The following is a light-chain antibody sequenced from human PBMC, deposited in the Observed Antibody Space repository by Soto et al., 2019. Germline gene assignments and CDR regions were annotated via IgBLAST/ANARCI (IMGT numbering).Light chain of an antibody. CDR3: QQRSTWPLT. Sequence: EIELIQSPATQSLSPGERATLSCRTSQSVGSHLAWYQQKPGQAPRLLIYDASNRATDIPARFSGSGSRTDFTLTISSLEPEDFAVYYCQQRSTWPLTFGQGTRLEIK. V-gene: IGKV3-11*01. CDR2: DAS. CDR1: QSVGSH. J-gene: IGKJ5*01.